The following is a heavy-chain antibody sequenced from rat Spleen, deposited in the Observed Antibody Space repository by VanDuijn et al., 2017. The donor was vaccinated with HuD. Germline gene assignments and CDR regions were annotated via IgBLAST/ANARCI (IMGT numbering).Heavy chain of an antibody. CDR1: GFTFSDYA. CDR3: ATRKFMYTTDWFPY. Sequence: EVRLVESGGGLVRPGNSLKVSCAASGFTFSDYAMAWVRQSPKKGLEWVATIIFDGSSTYYRDSVKGRFTISRDNAKSTLYLQMDSLRSEDTATYYCATRKFMYTTDWFPYWGHGTLVTVSS. V-gene: IGHV5-17*01. D-gene: IGHD1-6*01. J-gene: IGHJ3*01. CDR2: IIFDGSST.